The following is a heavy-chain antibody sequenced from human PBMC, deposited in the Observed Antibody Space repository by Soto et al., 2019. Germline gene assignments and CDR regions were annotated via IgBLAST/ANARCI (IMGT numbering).Heavy chain of an antibody. D-gene: IGHD7-27*01. Sequence: GGSLRLSCEASGFTFTDYQMSWIRQAPGKRLEWVALISETGSHTAYAESVKGRFTISRDNARPSVFLQMNNLRSDPTAFYFCARSLRATSPLTWWGRGTPVTAAS. CDR1: GFTFTDYQ. CDR3: ARSLRATSPLTW. CDR2: ISETGSHT. J-gene: IGHJ1*01. V-gene: IGHV3-11*06.